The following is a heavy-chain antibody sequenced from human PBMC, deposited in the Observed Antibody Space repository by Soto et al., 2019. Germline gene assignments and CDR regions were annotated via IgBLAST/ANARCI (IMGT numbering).Heavy chain of an antibody. V-gene: IGHV1-18*01. D-gene: IGHD6-19*01. CDR1: GYTFTSCG. CDR3: ARDSGSGWYRGAFDI. Sequence: ASVKVSCKASGYTFTSCGIRWVRQAPGQGLEWMGWISAYNGNTNYAQKLQGRVTMTTDTSTSTAYMELRSLRSDDTAVYYCARDSGSGWYRGAFDIWGQGTMVTVS. CDR2: ISAYNGNT. J-gene: IGHJ3*02.